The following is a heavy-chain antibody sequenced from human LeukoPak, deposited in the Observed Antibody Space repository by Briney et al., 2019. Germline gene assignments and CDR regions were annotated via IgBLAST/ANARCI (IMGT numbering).Heavy chain of an antibody. D-gene: IGHD3-3*01. CDR3: ARGQYPYDFWSGSGRSDAFDI. CDR1: GYSISSAYY. J-gene: IGHJ3*02. Sequence: PSETLSLTCTVSGYSISSAYYWGWIRQPPGKGLEWIGNIFHSGDTYYNPSLKSRVTISLNIARHQFSLKLRSVTAADTAVYYCARGQYPYDFWSGSGRSDAFDIWGQGTMVTVSS. V-gene: IGHV4-38-2*02. CDR2: IFHSGDT.